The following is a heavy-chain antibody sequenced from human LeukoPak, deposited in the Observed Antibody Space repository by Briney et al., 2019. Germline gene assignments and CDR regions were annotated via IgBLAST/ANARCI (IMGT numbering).Heavy chain of an antibody. V-gene: IGHV4-34*01. CDR3: ASESYCGGDCYSNY. CDR2: INHSGST. J-gene: IGHJ4*02. CDR1: GGSISSYY. D-gene: IGHD2-21*02. Sequence: PSETLSLTCTVSGGSISSYYWSWIRQPPGKGLEWIGEINHSGSTNYNPSLKSRVTISVDTSKNQFSLKLSSVTAADTAVYYCASESYCGGDCYSNYWGQGTLVTVSS.